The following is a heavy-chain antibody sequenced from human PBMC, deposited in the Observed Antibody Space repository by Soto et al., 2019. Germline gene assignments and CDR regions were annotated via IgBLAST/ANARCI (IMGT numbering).Heavy chain of an antibody. J-gene: IGHJ6*02. Sequence: PGGSLRLSCAASGFTFSSYEMNWVSQAPGKGLEWVSYISSSGSTIYYADSVKGRFTISRDNAKNSLYLQMNSLRAEDTAVYYCARDRNSGTLLLSYGMDVWGQGTTVTVSS. CDR1: GFTFSSYE. CDR2: ISSSGSTI. V-gene: IGHV3-48*03. D-gene: IGHD1-26*01. CDR3: ARDRNSGTLLLSYGMDV.